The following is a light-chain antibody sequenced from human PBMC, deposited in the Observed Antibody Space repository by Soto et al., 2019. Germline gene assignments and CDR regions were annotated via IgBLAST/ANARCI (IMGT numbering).Light chain of an antibody. J-gene: IGKJ1*01. CDR2: GAS. V-gene: IGKV1-39*01. Sequence: DIQMTQSPSSLSASVGNRVTITCRASQTISRFLNWYQQKPGKAPKLLIYGASSLQSGVPSNFNGSGSGTEFTLTISNLQPEDFATYSCQQGFSTPWTFGQGTKLEVK. CDR1: QTISRF. CDR3: QQGFSTPWT.